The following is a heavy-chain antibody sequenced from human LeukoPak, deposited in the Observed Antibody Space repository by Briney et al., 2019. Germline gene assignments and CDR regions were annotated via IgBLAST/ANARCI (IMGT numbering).Heavy chain of an antibody. CDR1: GYTFTSYD. CDR2: INPNSGNT. J-gene: IGHJ5*02. V-gene: IGHV1-8*03. D-gene: IGHD2-2*02. Sequence: ASVKVSCKASGYTFTSYDINWVRQATGQGLEWMGWINPNSGNTGYAQKFQGRVTITRNTSISTAYMELSSLRSEDTAVYYCARVAVVVPAAIKGTWFDPWGQGTLATVSS. CDR3: ARVAVVVPAAIKGTWFDP.